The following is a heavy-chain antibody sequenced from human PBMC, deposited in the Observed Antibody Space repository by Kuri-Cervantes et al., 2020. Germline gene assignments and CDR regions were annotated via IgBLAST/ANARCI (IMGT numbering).Heavy chain of an antibody. J-gene: IGHJ6*03. CDR3: ARGLSDFWSGYYSYYYYMDV. V-gene: IGHV4-61*01. D-gene: IGHD3-3*01. CDR2: IYYSGST. CDR1: GGSVSSGRYY. Sequence: GSLRLSCTVSGGSVSSGRYYWSRIRQPPGKGLEWIGYIYYSGSTNYNPSLKSRVTISVDTSKNQFSLKLSSVTAADTAVYYCARGLSDFWSGYYSYYYYMDVWGKGTTVTVSS.